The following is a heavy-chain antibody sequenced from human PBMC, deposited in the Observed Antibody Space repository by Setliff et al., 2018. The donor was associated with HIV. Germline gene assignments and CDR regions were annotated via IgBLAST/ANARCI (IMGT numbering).Heavy chain of an antibody. CDR3: ARQSGYTRGWDIFGVVAGSFDI. J-gene: IGHJ3*02. CDR1: GGSISSGSYY. CDR2: ISYSGNT. D-gene: IGHD3-3*01. V-gene: IGHV4-39*01. Sequence: SETLSLTCSVSGGSISSGSYYWGWIRQPPGKGLEWIGTISYSGNTYYRPSLKSRVTISVDTSKHQFSLRLNSVTAADTAVYYCARQSGYTRGWDIFGVVAGSFDIWGLGTMVTVSS.